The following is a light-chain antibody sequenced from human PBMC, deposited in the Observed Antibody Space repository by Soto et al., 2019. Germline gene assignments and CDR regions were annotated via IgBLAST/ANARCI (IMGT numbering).Light chain of an antibody. Sequence: DIQMTQSPSTLSGSVGDRVTITCRASESMSNCLAWYQQKPGKAPKLLISGASSLQSGVPSRFSGSASGTEFTLTISSLQPDDIATYYCQQCHRYLTFGQGTRLEIK. CDR1: ESMSNC. CDR2: GAS. V-gene: IGKV1-5*01. J-gene: IGKJ5*01. CDR3: QQCHRYLT.